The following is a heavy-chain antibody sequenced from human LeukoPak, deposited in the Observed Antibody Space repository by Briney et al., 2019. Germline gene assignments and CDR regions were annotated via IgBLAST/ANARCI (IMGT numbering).Heavy chain of an antibody. CDR1: GFTFSSYW. J-gene: IGHJ4*02. D-gene: IGHD3-10*01. V-gene: IGHV3-7*01. Sequence: GGSLRLSCAASGFTFSSYWMSWVRQAPGKGLEWVANIKQDGSEKYYVDSVKGRFTISRDNAKNSLYLQMNSLRAEDTAVYYCARVATYYYGSGSYFYDYWGQGTLVTVSS. CDR2: IKQDGSEK. CDR3: ARVATYYYGSGSYFYDY.